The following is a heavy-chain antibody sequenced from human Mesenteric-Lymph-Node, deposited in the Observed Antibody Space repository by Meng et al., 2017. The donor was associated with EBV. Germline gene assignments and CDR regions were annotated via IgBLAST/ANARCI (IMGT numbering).Heavy chain of an antibody. Sequence: QPQGSGPGLGKPSGTPSLPCAVSGGSISSSNWWTWVRQPPGKGLEWIGEIFPTGGTNYNPSLKSRLTISVDKSKNQFSLKLSSVTAADTAVYYCAREGEVGYYESSGYYYWGQGTLVTVSS. CDR1: GGSISSSNW. CDR2: IFPTGGT. V-gene: IGHV4-4*02. D-gene: IGHD3-22*01. J-gene: IGHJ4*02. CDR3: AREGEVGYYESSGYYY.